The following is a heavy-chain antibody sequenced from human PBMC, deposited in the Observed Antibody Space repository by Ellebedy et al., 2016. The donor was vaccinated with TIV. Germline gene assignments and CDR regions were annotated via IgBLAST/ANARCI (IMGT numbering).Heavy chain of an antibody. Sequence: MPSETLSLTCTVSGGSISSDFWGWFRQPPGEGLEWSGYMDYRGHMNHNPSLKSRFTISLDTSKNQFALKLTSVTAADTAVYYCARLPHGSVFGYFYSWGQGTLVTVSS. CDR1: GGSISSDF. J-gene: IGHJ4*02. CDR2: MDYRGHM. V-gene: IGHV4-59*01. D-gene: IGHD2-2*03. CDR3: ARLPHGSVFGYFYS.